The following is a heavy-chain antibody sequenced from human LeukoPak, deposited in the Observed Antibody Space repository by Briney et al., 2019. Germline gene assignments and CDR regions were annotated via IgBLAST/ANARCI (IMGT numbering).Heavy chain of an antibody. CDR2: IYPGDSDT. D-gene: IGHD2-2*02. CDR1: GCSFTSYW. Sequence: GESLKISCKGSGCSFTSYWIGWVRQMPGKGLEWMGIIYPGDSDTRYSPSFQGQVTISADKSISTAYLQWSSLKASDTAMYYCARSLGYCSSTSCYTNWFDPWGQGTLVTVSS. J-gene: IGHJ5*02. CDR3: ARSLGYCSSTSCYTNWFDP. V-gene: IGHV5-51*01.